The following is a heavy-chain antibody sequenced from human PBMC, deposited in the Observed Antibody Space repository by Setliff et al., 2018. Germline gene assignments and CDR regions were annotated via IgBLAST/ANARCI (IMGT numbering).Heavy chain of an antibody. J-gene: IGHJ5*02. Sequence: PSETLSLTCTVSGGSISSGDHYWSWIRQPAGKGLEWIGRIHASGSTNYNPSLKSRVTISLDTSNNQFSLRLSSVTAAETAMYYCARSGDYGSGRLSPWGQGTLVTVSS. D-gene: IGHD3-10*01. V-gene: IGHV4-61*02. CDR2: IHASGST. CDR3: ARSGDYGSGRLSP. CDR1: GGSISSGDHY.